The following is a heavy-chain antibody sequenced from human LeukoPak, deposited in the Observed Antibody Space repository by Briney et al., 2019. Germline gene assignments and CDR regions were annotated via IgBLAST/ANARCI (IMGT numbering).Heavy chain of an antibody. CDR2: INGSGRT. Sequence: PSETLSLTCAVYGGSFSNYYWSWIRQPPGKGLEWIGEINGSGRTNYNPSLMSRVTISVDTSKNQFSLRLNSVTATDTAVYYCARRWNYGRNYYIDVWGKGATVSVSS. J-gene: IGHJ6*03. CDR3: ARRWNYGRNYYIDV. D-gene: IGHD1-7*01. V-gene: IGHV4-34*01. CDR1: GGSFSNYY.